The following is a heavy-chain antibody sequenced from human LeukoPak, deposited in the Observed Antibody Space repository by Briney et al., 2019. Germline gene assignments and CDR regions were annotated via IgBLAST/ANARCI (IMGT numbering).Heavy chain of an antibody. D-gene: IGHD3-9*01. V-gene: IGHV3-21*01. J-gene: IGHJ4*02. CDR1: GFTFSSYS. CDR2: ISSSSSYI. Sequence: GGSLRLSCAASGFTFSSYSMNWIRQAPGKGLEWVSSISSSSSYIYYADSVKGRFTISRDNAKNSVYLQMNSLRAEDTAVYYCARRGILTGIDYWGQGTLVTVSS. CDR3: ARRGILTGIDY.